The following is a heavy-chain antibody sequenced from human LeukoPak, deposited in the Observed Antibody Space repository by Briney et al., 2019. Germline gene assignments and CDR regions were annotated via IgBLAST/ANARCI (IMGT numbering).Heavy chain of an antibody. Sequence: SETLSLTCAVYGGSFSGYYWSWIRRPPGKGLDWIGEINHSGSTNYSPSLQSRVTISVDTSKNQFSLKLSSVTAADTAVYYCARGVYCSGGNCYLPLDSWGQGTLVTVSS. V-gene: IGHV4-34*01. CDR1: GGSFSGYY. CDR2: INHSGST. J-gene: IGHJ4*02. D-gene: IGHD2-15*01. CDR3: ARGVYCSGGNCYLPLDS.